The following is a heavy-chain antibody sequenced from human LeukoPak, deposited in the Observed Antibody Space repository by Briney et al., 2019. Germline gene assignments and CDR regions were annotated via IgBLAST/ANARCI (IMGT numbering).Heavy chain of an antibody. J-gene: IGHJ5*02. Sequence: SVKVSCKASGGTFTSYTISWVRQAPGQGLEWMGRIIPILGIANYAQKFQGRVTITSDKSTSTAYMELSSLRSEDTAVYYCARDRDYDFWSGRDPNWFDPWGQGTLVTVSS. CDR1: GGTFTSYT. CDR2: IIPILGIA. V-gene: IGHV1-69*04. CDR3: ARDRDYDFWSGRDPNWFDP. D-gene: IGHD3-3*01.